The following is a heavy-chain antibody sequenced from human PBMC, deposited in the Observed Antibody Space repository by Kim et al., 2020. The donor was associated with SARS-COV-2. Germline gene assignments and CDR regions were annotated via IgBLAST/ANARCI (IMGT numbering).Heavy chain of an antibody. J-gene: IGHJ4*02. Sequence: SETLSLTCTVSGGSISSSSYYWGWIRQPPGKGLEWIGSIYYSVSTYYNPSLKSRVTISVDTSKNQFSLKLSSVTAADTAVYYCASQKESGITIFGVVIWGDYFDHWGQGTLVPVSS. V-gene: IGHV4-39*01. CDR1: GGSISSSSYY. D-gene: IGHD3-3*01. CDR2: IYYSVST. CDR3: ASQKESGITIFGVVIWGDYFDH.